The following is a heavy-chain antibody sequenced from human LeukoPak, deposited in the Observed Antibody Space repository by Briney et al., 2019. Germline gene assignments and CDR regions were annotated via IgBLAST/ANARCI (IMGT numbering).Heavy chain of an antibody. D-gene: IGHD2-15*01. CDR2: IYYSGST. CDR3: AGVIKGYCSGGSCFSA. Sequence: PSETLSLTCTVSGGSISSYYWSWIRQPPGKGLEWIGYIYYSGSTNYNPSLKSRVTISVDTSKNQFSLKLSSVTAADTAVYYCAGVIKGYCSGGSCFSAWGQGTLVTVSS. J-gene: IGHJ4*02. V-gene: IGHV4-59*01. CDR1: GGSISSYY.